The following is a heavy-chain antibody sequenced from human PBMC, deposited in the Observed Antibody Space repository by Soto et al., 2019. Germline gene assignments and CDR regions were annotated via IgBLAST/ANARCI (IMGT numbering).Heavy chain of an antibody. Sequence: ASVKVSCKASGGTFSSYAISWVRQAPGQGLEWMGGIIPIFGTANYAQKFQGRVTITADETTSTAYMELSSLRSEDTAVYYCARVIAAPETGWFDPWGQGTLVTVSS. CDR3: ARVIAAPETGWFDP. CDR1: GGTFSSYA. V-gene: IGHV1-69*13. CDR2: IIPIFGTA. D-gene: IGHD6-6*01. J-gene: IGHJ5*02.